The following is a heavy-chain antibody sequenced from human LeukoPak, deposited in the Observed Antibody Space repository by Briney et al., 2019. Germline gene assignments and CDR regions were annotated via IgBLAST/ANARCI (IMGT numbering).Heavy chain of an antibody. Sequence: ASVKVSCKASGYTLTGYYMHWVRQAPGQGLEWMGRINPNSGGTNYAQKFQGRVTMTRDTSISTAYMELSSLRSDDTAVYYCARETTFGGVTVDYWGQGTLVTVSS. CDR3: ARETTFGGVTVDY. CDR2: INPNSGGT. D-gene: IGHD3-16*01. J-gene: IGHJ4*02. V-gene: IGHV1-2*06. CDR1: GYTLTGYY.